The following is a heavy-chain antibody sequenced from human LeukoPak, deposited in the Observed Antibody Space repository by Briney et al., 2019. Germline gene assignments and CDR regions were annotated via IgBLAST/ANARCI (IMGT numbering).Heavy chain of an antibody. CDR2: ISYDGSNK. Sequence: PGGSLRLSCAASGFTFSSYGMHWVRQAPGKGLEWVAVISYDGSNKYYADSVKGRFTISRDNSKNTLYLQMNSLRAEDTAVYYCAKDGDYVMDYFDYWGQGTLVTVSS. CDR1: GFTFSSYG. V-gene: IGHV3-30*18. D-gene: IGHD4-17*01. J-gene: IGHJ4*02. CDR3: AKDGDYVMDYFDY.